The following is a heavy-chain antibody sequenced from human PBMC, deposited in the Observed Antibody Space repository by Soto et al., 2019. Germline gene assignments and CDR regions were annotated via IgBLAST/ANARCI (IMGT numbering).Heavy chain of an antibody. Sequence: QLQLQESGSGLVKPSQTLSLTCAVSGGSISSGGYSWSWIRQPPGKGLEWIGYIYHSGRTYYNPARTSRVTISVDRSKHQFSLTLSSVAAADTASYYCARESRYCSSTSCEYNWFDPWGQGTLVTVSS. V-gene: IGHV4-30-2*01. J-gene: IGHJ5*02. CDR2: IYHSGRT. CDR1: GGSISSGGYS. CDR3: ARESRYCSSTSCEYNWFDP. D-gene: IGHD2-2*01.